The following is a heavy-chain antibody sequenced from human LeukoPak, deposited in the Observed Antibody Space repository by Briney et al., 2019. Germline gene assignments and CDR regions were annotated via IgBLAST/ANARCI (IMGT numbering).Heavy chain of an antibody. CDR2: IIPILGIA. CDR3: ARVDPSPRYSGGWEGYYYGMDV. CDR1: GGTFSSYA. D-gene: IGHD6-19*01. J-gene: IGHJ6*02. Sequence: VASVKVSCKASGGTFSSYAISWVRQAPGQGLEWMGRIIPILGIANYAQKFQGRVTITADKSTSTAYMELSSLRSEDTAVYYCARVDPSPRYSGGWEGYYYGMDVWGQGTTVTVSS. V-gene: IGHV1-69*04.